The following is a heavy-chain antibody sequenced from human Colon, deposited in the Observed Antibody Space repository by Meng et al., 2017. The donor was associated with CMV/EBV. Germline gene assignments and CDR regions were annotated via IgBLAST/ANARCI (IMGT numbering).Heavy chain of an antibody. D-gene: IGHD5-18*01. CDR3: ARGGYSIGWAYDY. V-gene: IGHV7-4-1*02. CDR2: INTKSGDP. Sequence: KASGYTLSTYAMNWVRQAPGQGPEWMGWINTKSGDPTYAQAFIGRFVFSLDTSVSTAYLQISSLKAEDTAVYYCARGGYSIGWAYDYWGQGTLVTVS. J-gene: IGHJ4*02. CDR1: GYTLSTYA.